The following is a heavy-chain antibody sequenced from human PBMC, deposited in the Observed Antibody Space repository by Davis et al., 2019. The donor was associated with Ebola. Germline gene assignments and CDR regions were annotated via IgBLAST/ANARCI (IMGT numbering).Heavy chain of an antibody. CDR3: AKDTSNIWFDI. CDR2: LGTSADT. J-gene: IGHJ3*02. Sequence: GGSLRLSCAASGFVFSNYVMSWVRQAPGKGLEWVSTLGTSADTYYAESVKGRFTISRDNSKNTLYLQMNGLRVEDTAIYYCAKDTSNIWFDIWGQGTMVTVSS. D-gene: IGHD1-26*01. CDR1: GFVFSNYV. V-gene: IGHV3-23*01.